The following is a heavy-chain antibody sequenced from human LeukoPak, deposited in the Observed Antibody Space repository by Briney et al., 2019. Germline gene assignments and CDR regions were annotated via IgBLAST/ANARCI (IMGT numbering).Heavy chain of an antibody. CDR1: GGSLISHY. Sequence: PSETLSLTCTVSGGSLISHYWSWIRQTPGKGLEWIGYIYDFGSTDYNPSLKSRITISVDTSKNQFSLKLNSVTAADTAIYCCAGAVGALLTWAFWCQGTLVTVSS. J-gene: IGHJ4*02. V-gene: IGHV4-59*11. CDR2: IYDFGST. D-gene: IGHD1-26*01. CDR3: AGAVGALLTWAF.